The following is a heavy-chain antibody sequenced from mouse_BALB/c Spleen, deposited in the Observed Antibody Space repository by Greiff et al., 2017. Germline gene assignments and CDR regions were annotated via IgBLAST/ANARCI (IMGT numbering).Heavy chain of an antibody. Sequence: DVMLVESGGGLVKPGGSLKLSCAASGFTFSSYTMSWVRQTPEKRLEWVATISSGGGNTYYPDSVKGRFTISRDNAKNNLYLQMSSLRSEDTALYYCARSYDVGWYFDVWGAGTTVTVSS. CDR2: ISSGGGNT. V-gene: IGHV5-9*03. CDR1: GFTFSSYT. J-gene: IGHJ1*01. D-gene: IGHD2-12*01. CDR3: ARSYDVGWYFDV.